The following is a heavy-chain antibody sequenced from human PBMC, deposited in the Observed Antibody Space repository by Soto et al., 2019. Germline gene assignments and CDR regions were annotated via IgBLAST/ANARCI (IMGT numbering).Heavy chain of an antibody. V-gene: IGHV4-59*12. Sequence: SETLSLTCTVSVGSISSYYWSWIRQPPGNGLEWIWYIYYSGSTNYNPSLKSRVTISVDTSKNQFSLNLSSVTAADTAVYYCARFLVIVPGGGGMDVWGQGTTVNVSS. J-gene: IGHJ6*02. D-gene: IGHD2-2*01. CDR3: ARFLVIVPGGGGMDV. CDR1: VGSISSYY. CDR2: IYYSGST.